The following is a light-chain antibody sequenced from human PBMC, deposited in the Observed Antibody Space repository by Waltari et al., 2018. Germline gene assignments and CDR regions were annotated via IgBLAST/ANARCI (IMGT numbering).Light chain of an antibody. J-gene: IGLJ3*02. Sequence: QSALTQPASVSGSPGQSITISCTGTSSDVGSYNLVSWYQQHPGKAPKLMIYEDNKRPEGVSNLFSGSKSGNTASLTIAGLQAEDEADYYCCSYAGSAIWVFGGGTKLTVL. CDR2: EDN. V-gene: IGLV2-23*01. CDR1: SSDVGSYNL. CDR3: CSYAGSAIWV.